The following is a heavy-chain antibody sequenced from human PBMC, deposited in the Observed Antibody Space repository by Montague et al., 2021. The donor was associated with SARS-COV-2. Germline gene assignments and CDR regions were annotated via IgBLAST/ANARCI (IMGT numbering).Heavy chain of an antibody. CDR2: INHRGTS. J-gene: IGHJ4*02. CDR3: ARGRQHFNMIVVVMTGGEYYFDX. D-gene: IGHD3-22*01. V-gene: IGHV4-34*01. CDR1: GGSFSDYY. Sequence: SETLSLTRAVYGGSFSDYYWSWIRQPPGKGLEWIGEINHRGTSKYNTSLKSRVSISLDTSKNQFSLYLSSVTAADTAVYYCARGRQHFNMIVVVMTGGEYYFDXWGQGTLVTVSS.